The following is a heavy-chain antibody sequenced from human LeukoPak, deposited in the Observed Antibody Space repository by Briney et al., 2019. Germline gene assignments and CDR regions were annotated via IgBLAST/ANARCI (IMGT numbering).Heavy chain of an antibody. CDR2: ISSSSSTM. CDR1: GFAFSDYS. CDR3: AHSSSVTTHFQY. Sequence: PGGSLRLSCAASGFAFSDYSMNWVRHAPGKGLEWISYISSSSSTMYYAHSVKGRFTIYGDNAKNSLYLHMKSLRDEDAAVYYCAHSSSVTTHFQYWGQGTLVSVSS. V-gene: IGHV3-48*02. D-gene: IGHD6-13*01. J-gene: IGHJ1*01.